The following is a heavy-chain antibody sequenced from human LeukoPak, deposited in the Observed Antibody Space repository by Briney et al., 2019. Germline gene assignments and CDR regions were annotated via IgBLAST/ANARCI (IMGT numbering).Heavy chain of an antibody. V-gene: IGHV3-7*03. Sequence: PGGSLRLSCAASGFTFSNYWMTWDRQAQGKGREGVANINRDGSERYYVDSVKGRFTISRDDAKSSLYLQMNSLRAEDTAVYYCARRNAMDVWGQGTTVIVFS. CDR2: INRDGSER. CDR1: GFTFSNYW. CDR3: ARRNAMDV. J-gene: IGHJ6*02.